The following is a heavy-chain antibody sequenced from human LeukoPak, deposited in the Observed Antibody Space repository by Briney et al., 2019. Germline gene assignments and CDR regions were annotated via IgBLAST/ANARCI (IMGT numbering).Heavy chain of an antibody. Sequence: SETLSLTCAVYGGSFSGYYWSWIRQPPGKGLEWNGEINHSGSTNYNPSLKSRVTISVDTSKNQFSLKLSSVTAADTAVYYCASLDSGSYYFDYWGQGTLVTVSS. J-gene: IGHJ4*02. D-gene: IGHD1-26*01. V-gene: IGHV4-34*01. CDR2: INHSGST. CDR3: ASLDSGSYYFDY. CDR1: GGSFSGYY.